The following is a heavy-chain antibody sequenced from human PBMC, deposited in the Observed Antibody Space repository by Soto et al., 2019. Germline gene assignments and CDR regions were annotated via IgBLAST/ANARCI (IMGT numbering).Heavy chain of an antibody. CDR3: ARVEHYCSSTSCDTNAFGY. D-gene: IGHD2-2*02. J-gene: IGHJ4*02. CDR2: IIPIFGTA. CDR1: GGTFSSYA. V-gene: IGHV1-69*01. Sequence: QVQLVQSGAEVKKPGSSVKVSCKASGGTFSSYAISWVRQAPGQGLEWMGGIIPIFGTANYAQKFQGRVTITADESTSAAYMALSSLRSEDRAVYYCARVEHYCSSTSCDTNAFGYWGQGTLVTVSS.